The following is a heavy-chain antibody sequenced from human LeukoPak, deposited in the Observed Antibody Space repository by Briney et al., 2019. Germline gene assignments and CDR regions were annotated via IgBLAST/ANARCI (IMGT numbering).Heavy chain of an antibody. CDR3: ARTAPGTSLGGYYYYMDV. CDR2: ISVYNGNT. CDR1: GYTFTSYG. Sequence: ASVKVSCKASGYTFTSYGISWVRQAPGQGLEWMGWISVYNGNTNYAPKLQGRVTMTTDTSTSTAHMELRSLTSDDTAVYYCARTAPGTSLGGYYYYMDVWGKGTTVTVSS. J-gene: IGHJ6*03. V-gene: IGHV1-18*01. D-gene: IGHD1/OR15-1a*01.